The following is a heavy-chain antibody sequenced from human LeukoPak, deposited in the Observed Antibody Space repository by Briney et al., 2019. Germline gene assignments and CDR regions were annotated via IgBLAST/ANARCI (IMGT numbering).Heavy chain of an antibody. Sequence: GGSLRLSCAASGFTFSNYWMHWVRQAPGKGLVWVSRINTDGSTTTYADSVKGRFTISRDNAKNTLYLQMDSLRAEDTAVYYCARAADYYASGIFYWGQGTLVTVSS. D-gene: IGHD3-10*01. V-gene: IGHV3-74*01. CDR2: INTDGSTT. CDR1: GFTFSNYW. J-gene: IGHJ4*02. CDR3: ARAADYYASGIFY.